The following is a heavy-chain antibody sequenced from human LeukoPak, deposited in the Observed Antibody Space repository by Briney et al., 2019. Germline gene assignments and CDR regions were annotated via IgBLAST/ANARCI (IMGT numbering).Heavy chain of an antibody. V-gene: IGHV3-66*01. D-gene: IGHD6-13*01. CDR2: IYSGGST. J-gene: IGHJ4*02. CDR3: ARGTAWYSSSWYFDY. CDR1: GFTVSSNY. Sequence: GGSLRLSCAASGFTVSSNYMSWVRQAPGKGLEWVSVIYSGGSTYYADSVKGRFTISRDSSKNTLYLQMNSLRADDTAVYYCARGTAWYSSSWYFDYWGQGTLVTVSS.